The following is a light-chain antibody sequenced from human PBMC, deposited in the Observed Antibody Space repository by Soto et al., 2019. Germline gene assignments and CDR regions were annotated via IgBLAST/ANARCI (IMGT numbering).Light chain of an antibody. J-gene: IGKJ5*01. V-gene: IGKV3-11*01. CDR2: DAS. CDR3: QQRSNWPDA. CDR1: QSLINF. Sequence: IVLTQSPATLSLSPGERATPSCRASQSLINFVAWYKHKPGQPPRLLIYDASKRATGIPTRFSGSGSGTDFTLTISSLQPEDFAVYYCQQRSNWPDAFGQGTRLEIK.